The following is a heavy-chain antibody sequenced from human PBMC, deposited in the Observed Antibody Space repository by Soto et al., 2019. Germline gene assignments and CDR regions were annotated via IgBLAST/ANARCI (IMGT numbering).Heavy chain of an antibody. CDR1: GYNFNDFY. CDR3: ARASTGCSSGKCHSLDIGDP. V-gene: IGHV1-2*02. Sequence: ASVKVSCKASGYNFNDFYVHWVRQAPGQGLEWMGFIYGKSGGTNYPQKFRGRVTMTRDRSINTAYMEMSSLRYDDTGVYYCARASTGCSSGKCHSLDIGDPGG. CDR2: IYGKSGGT. D-gene: IGHD2-2*01. J-gene: IGHJ5*02.